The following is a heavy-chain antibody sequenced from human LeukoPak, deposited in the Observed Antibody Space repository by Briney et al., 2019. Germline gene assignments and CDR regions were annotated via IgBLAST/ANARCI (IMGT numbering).Heavy chain of an antibody. J-gene: IGHJ6*04. CDR2: ISSSGSTI. Sequence: GGSLRLSCAASGLTFSSYSMNWVRQAPGKGLEWVSYISSSGSTIYYADSVKGRFTISRDNAKNSLYLQMNSLRAGDTAVYYCAELGITMIGGVWGKGTTVTISS. CDR3: AELGITMIGGV. CDR1: GLTFSSYS. D-gene: IGHD3-10*02. V-gene: IGHV3-48*04.